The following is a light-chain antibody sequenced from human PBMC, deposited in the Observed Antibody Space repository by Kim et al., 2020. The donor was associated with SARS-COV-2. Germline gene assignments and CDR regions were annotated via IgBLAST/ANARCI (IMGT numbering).Light chain of an antibody. CDR1: SSNIGSNY. CDR2: RNN. CDR3: AAWDDSLSGWV. V-gene: IGLV1-47*01. Sequence: ELTQPPSASGTPGQRVTISCSGSSSNIGSNYVYWYQQLTGTAPKILIYRNNQRPSGVPDRFPGSKSGTSASLAISGLRSEDEADYYCAAWDDSLSGWVFGGGTQLTVL. J-gene: IGLJ3*02.